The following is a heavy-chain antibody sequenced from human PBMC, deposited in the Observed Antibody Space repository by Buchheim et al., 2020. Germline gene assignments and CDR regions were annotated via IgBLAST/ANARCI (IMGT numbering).Heavy chain of an antibody. J-gene: IGHJ4*02. CDR1: GFTFSDLW. V-gene: IGHV3-74*01. CDR2: INSDGSST. CDR3: ARDPLLNGGTLDY. D-gene: IGHD1-1*01. Sequence: EVQLVESGGGLVQPGGSLRLSCAASGFTFSDLWMHWVRQTPGKGLMWVSRINSDGSSTIYGDSVKGRFTVSRDNAKNTLYLKKNSLRDKDTGVYYCARDPLLNGGTLDYWGQGT.